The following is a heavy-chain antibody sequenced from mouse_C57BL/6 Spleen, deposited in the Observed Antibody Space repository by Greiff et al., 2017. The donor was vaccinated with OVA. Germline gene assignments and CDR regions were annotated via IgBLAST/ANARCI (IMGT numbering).Heavy chain of an antibody. CDR1: GFNITDYY. Sequence: VQLQQSGAELVKPGASVKLSCTASGFNITDYYMHWVKQRTEQGLEWIGRIDPEDGETTYAPKFKGKATITADTSSNTAYLQLSSLTSEDTAVYYCARAYYNYGSIPWFAYWGQGTLVTVSA. V-gene: IGHV14-2*01. D-gene: IGHD1-1*01. CDR3: ARAYYNYGSIPWFAY. J-gene: IGHJ3*01. CDR2: IDPEDGET.